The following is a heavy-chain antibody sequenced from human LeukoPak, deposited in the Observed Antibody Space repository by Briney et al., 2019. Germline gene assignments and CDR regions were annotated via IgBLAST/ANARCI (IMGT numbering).Heavy chain of an antibody. D-gene: IGHD5-12*01. CDR2: IYSTSWST. CDR1: GGSITNYY. V-gene: IGHV4-4*07. J-gene: IGHJ4*02. CDR3: ARDRGGYDYFSDY. Sequence: PSETLSLTCTVSGGSITNYYWSWIRQPAGKGLEWIGRIYSTSWSTKYNPSLESRVSMSVDTSKNQVSLKMTSVTAADTAVYYCARDRGGYDYFSDYWGQGTLVTVSS.